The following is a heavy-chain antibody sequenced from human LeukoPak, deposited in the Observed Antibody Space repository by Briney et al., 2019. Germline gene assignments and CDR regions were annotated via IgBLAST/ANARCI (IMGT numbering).Heavy chain of an antibody. D-gene: IGHD3-10*01. V-gene: IGHV4-59*11. CDR3: ASHGVDWFDS. CDR2: IYFSGST. CDR1: GGSISSHY. Sequence: PSETLSLTCTVSGGSISSHYWSWIRQPPGKGLEWIGYIYFSGSTNYNPSLKSRVSMSLGTSKNELSLKLDSVTAADTAVYYCASHGVDWFDSWGQGTLVTVSS. J-gene: IGHJ5*01.